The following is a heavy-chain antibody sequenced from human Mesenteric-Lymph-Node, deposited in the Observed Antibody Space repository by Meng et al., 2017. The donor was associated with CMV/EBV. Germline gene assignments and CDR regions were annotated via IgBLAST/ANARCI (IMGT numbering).Heavy chain of an antibody. CDR1: GFTFSSYS. Sequence: GESLKISCAASGFTFSSYSMNWVRQAPGKGLEWVSSISSSSSYIYYADSVKGRFTISRDNAKNSLYLQMNSLRAEDTAVYYCARAEYYDTTGPRDNWGQGTLVTVSS. J-gene: IGHJ4*02. D-gene: IGHD1-1*01. V-gene: IGHV3-21*01. CDR3: ARAEYYDTTGPRDN. CDR2: ISSSSSYI.